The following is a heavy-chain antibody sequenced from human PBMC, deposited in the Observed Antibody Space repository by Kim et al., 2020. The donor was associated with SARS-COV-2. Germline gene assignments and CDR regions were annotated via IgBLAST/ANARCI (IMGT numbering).Heavy chain of an antibody. D-gene: IGHD5-18*01. Sequence: ASVKVSCKASGYTFTSYYMHWVRQAPGQGLEWMGIINPSGGSTSYAQKFQGRVTMTRDTSTSTVYMELSSLRSEDTAVYYCAGVDTAMCKPGDWRQGTLGNVSS. CDR2: INPSGGST. V-gene: IGHV1-46*01. J-gene: IGHJ4*02. CDR1: GYTFTSYY. CDR3: AGVDTAMCKPGD.